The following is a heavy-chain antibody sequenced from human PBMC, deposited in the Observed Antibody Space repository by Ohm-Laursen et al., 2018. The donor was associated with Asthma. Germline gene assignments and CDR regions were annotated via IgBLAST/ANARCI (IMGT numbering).Heavy chain of an antibody. J-gene: IGHJ4*02. D-gene: IGHD7-27*01. Sequence: SLRLSCAASKFTFSNHWMNWVRQAPGKGLEWVANINPDGRETRHVDSVKGRFTISRDNAKDSLSLQMNSLRVEDTAVYYCAAWGSESFWGQGTLVTVS. V-gene: IGHV3-7*01. CDR3: AAWGSESF. CDR2: INPDGRET. CDR1: KFTFSNHW.